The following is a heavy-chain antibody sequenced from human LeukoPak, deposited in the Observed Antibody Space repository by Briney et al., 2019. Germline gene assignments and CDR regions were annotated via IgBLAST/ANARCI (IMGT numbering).Heavy chain of an antibody. D-gene: IGHD3-3*01. V-gene: IGHV3-7*01. J-gene: IGHJ6*02. CDR1: GFTFSSYW. CDR3: ARDGDFWSGPNYYYYGMDV. CDR2: IKQDGSEK. Sequence: GGSLRLSCAASGFTFSSYWMSWVRQAPGKGLEWVANIKQDGSEKYYVDSVKGRFTISRDNAKNSPYLQMNSLRAEDTAVYYCARDGDFWSGPNYYYYGMDVWGQGTTVTVSS.